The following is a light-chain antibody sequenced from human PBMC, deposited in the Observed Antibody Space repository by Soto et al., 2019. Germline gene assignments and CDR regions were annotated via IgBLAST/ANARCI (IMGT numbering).Light chain of an antibody. CDR2: GAS. Sequence: ELVLTQSPGTLSLSPGERATLSCRASQSVNSNYLAWYQRKPGQAPMLLMYGASNRATDIPYRFSASGSGTGFTLTIPRLDAEDFAVDYCQQYDSTPPTFGKGTKVEVK. CDR1: QSVNSNY. J-gene: IGKJ1*01. CDR3: QQYDSTPPT. V-gene: IGKV3-20*01.